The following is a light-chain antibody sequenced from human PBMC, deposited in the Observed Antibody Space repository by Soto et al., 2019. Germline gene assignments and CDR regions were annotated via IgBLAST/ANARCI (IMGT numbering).Light chain of an antibody. CDR2: KAS. CDR3: QQYISYSQT. J-gene: IGKJ1*01. CDR1: QSISSW. Sequence: DIQMTQSPSTLSASVGDRVTITCRASQSISSWLAWYQQKPGKAPKLLIYKASSLESGVPSRFSGSGSVTEFTLTISSLQPGDFATYYCQQYISYSQTFGQGTKVEIK. V-gene: IGKV1-5*03.